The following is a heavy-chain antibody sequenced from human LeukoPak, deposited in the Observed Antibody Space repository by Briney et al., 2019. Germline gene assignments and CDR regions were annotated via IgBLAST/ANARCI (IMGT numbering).Heavy chain of an antibody. V-gene: IGHV3-30*18. CDR1: GFAFNEYG. Sequence: GGSLRLSCAAAGFAFNEYGIHWVRQAPGKGLEWVALISHDGSNKYYADSVKGRFTISRDNSKNTLYLQMNSLRAEDTAVYYCAKGTVLRYFDWSPIAPNYYYGMDVWGQGTTVTVSS. J-gene: IGHJ6*02. D-gene: IGHD3-9*01. CDR2: ISHDGSNK. CDR3: AKGTVLRYFDWSPIAPNYYYGMDV.